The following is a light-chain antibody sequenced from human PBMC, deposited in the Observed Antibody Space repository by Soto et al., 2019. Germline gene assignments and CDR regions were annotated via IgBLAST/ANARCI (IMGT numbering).Light chain of an antibody. Sequence: QSALTQPPSASGSAGQSVTISCTGPTNGVGGFNYVSWYQQHPGRVPKLIIYEVDKRPSGVPDRFSGSKSGNTASLTVSGLQADYEADYYYTSYAGNSNYVFGTGTKLTVL. CDR2: EVD. J-gene: IGLJ1*01. CDR3: TSYAGNSNYV. CDR1: TNGVGGFNY. V-gene: IGLV2-8*01.